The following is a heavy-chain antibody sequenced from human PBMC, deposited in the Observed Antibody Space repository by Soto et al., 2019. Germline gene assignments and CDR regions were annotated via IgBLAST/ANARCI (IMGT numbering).Heavy chain of an antibody. V-gene: IGHV1-69*13. D-gene: IGHD6-6*01. CDR2: IIPIFGTA. CDR3: ARWGFSIAARYNWFDP. J-gene: IGHJ5*02. Sequence: SVKVSCKASGGTFSSYAISWARQAPGQGLEWMGGIIPIFGTANYAQKFQGRVTITADESTSTAYMELSSLRSEDTAVYYCARWGFSIAARYNWFDPWGQGTLVTVSS. CDR1: GGTFSSYA.